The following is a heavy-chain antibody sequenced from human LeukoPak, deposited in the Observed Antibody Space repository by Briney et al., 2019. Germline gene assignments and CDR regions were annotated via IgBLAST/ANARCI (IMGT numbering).Heavy chain of an antibody. Sequence: PGGSLRLSCAASGFTVSSYSMDWVRQAPGKGLEWVSYISSSSSTIYYADSVKGRFTISRDNAKNSLYLQMKGLRDEDTTVYYCARAFGLTDYWGQGTLVTVSS. CDR2: ISSSSSTI. V-gene: IGHV3-48*02. D-gene: IGHD3/OR15-3a*01. CDR1: GFTVSSYS. J-gene: IGHJ4*02. CDR3: ARAFGLTDY.